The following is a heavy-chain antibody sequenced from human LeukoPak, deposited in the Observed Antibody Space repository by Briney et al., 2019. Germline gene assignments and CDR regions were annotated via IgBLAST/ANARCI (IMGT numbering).Heavy chain of an antibody. V-gene: IGHV1-8*01. CDR3: ARVGDGLLRSEY. CDR2: MNPNSGNT. J-gene: IGHJ4*02. CDR1: GYTFTSYD. Sequence: ASVKVSCKASGYTFTSYDINWVRQATGQGLEWMGWMNPNSGNTGYAQKFQGRVTVTRNTSISTAYMELSSLRSEDTAVYYCARVGDGLLRSEYWGQGTLVTVSS. D-gene: IGHD2-15*01.